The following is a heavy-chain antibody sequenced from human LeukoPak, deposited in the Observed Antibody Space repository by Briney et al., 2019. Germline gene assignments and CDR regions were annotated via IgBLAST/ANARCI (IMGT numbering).Heavy chain of an antibody. V-gene: IGHV1-2*06. CDR2: INPNSGGT. CDR3: ARCSFRSRDGYNGGIFDY. CDR1: GYTFTGYY. J-gene: IGHJ4*02. D-gene: IGHD5-24*01. Sequence: ASVKVSCKASGYTFTGYYMHWVRQAPGQGLEWMGRINPNSGGTNYAQKFQGRVTMTRDTSISTAYMELSRLRSDDTAVYYCARCSFRSRDGYNGGIFDYWGQGTLVTVSS.